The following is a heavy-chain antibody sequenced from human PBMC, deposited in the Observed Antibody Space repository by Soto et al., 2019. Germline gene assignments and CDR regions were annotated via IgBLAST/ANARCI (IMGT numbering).Heavy chain of an antibody. D-gene: IGHD3-22*01. V-gene: IGHV1-8*01. CDR1: GYTFTSYD. J-gene: IGHJ4*02. CDR3: ATLTDYYDSTDSPFDY. CDR2: MNPNSGNT. Sequence: ASVKVSCKASGYTFTSYDINWVRQATGQGLEWMGWMNPNSGNTGYAQKFQGRVTMTRNTSISTAYMELSSLRSEDTAVYDCATLTDYYDSTDSPFDYWGQGTLVTVSS.